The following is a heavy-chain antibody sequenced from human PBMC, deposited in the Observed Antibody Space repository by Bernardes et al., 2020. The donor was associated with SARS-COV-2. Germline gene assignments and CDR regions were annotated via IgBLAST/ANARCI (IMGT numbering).Heavy chain of an antibody. D-gene: IGHD3-22*01. CDR2: ISAYNGNT. V-gene: IGHV1-18*01. CDR1: GYTFTSYG. CDR3: ARDRDSSGYYYYYYGMDV. J-gene: IGHJ6*02. Sequence: ASMKVSCKASGYTFTSYGISWVRQAPGQGLEWMGWISAYNGNTNYAQKLQGRVTMTTDTSTSTAYMELRSLRSDDTAVYYCARDRDSSGYYYYYYGMDVWGQGTTVTVSS.